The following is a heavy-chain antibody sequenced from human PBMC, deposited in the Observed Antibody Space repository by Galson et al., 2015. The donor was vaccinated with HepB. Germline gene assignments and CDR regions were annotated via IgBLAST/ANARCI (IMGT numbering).Heavy chain of an antibody. Sequence: TLSLTCTVSGGSISSGGYYWSWIRQPAWKGLEWIGRIYSSGSTNYNPSLQGRVPMSVDTSKSQFSLKLRSVTAADTAVYYCARSRGWNYYYYYMDVWGKGTTVTVSS. V-gene: IGHV4-61*02. CDR3: ARSRGWNYYYYYMDV. CDR2: IYSSGST. CDR1: GGSISSGGYY. J-gene: IGHJ6*03. D-gene: IGHD3-10*01.